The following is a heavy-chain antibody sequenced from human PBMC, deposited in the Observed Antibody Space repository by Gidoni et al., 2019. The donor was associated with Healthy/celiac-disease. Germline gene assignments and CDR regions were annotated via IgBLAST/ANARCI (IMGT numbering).Heavy chain of an antibody. CDR2: INAGNGNT. J-gene: IGHJ4*02. CDR3: AISTIPMIVGFDS. V-gene: IGHV1-3*01. D-gene: IGHD3-22*01. Sequence: QVQLVQSGAEVKKHGASVKVSCKASGYTFTSYAMHWVRPDPGQRLELMGWINAGNGNTKYSQKFQGRVTITRDTSASTAYMELSSLRSEDTAVYYCAISTIPMIVGFDSWGQGTLVTVSS. CDR1: GYTFTSYA.